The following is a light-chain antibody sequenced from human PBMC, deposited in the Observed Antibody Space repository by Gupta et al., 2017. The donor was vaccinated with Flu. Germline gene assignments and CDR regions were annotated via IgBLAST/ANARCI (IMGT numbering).Light chain of an antibody. V-gene: IGKV3-20*01. CDR3: QQDDTSPLT. Sequence: GTLSLSPGERATLSCRASQSLSNNYVAWYQQKPGQSPRLLTYGASSRATGIADRFGGSGSGTDFTLTISGLEAEDFAVYYCQQDDTSPLTFGGGTKVEIK. CDR1: QSLSNNY. CDR2: GAS. J-gene: IGKJ4*01.